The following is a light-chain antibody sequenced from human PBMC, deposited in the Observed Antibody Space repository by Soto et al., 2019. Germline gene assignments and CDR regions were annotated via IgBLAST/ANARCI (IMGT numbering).Light chain of an antibody. Sequence: QSVLTQPASVSGSPGQSITISCTGTSSDVGSYNLVSWYQQYPGKAPKLMIYGATRRPSGVSNRFSGSKSGNTASLIISGLQAEDEADYYCSSYAGTSTLFGGGTKLTVL. V-gene: IGLV2-23*01. J-gene: IGLJ2*01. CDR1: SSDVGSYNL. CDR3: SSYAGTSTL. CDR2: GAT.